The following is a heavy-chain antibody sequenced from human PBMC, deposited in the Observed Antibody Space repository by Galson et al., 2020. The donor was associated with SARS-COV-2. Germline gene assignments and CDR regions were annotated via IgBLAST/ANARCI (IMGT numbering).Heavy chain of an antibody. J-gene: IGHJ4*02. CDR3: AREGSEGYTPFDS. CDR2: IYYSGSP. CDR1: GGSISSYY. V-gene: IGHV4-59*01. D-gene: IGHD3-10*01. Sequence: SQTLSLTCTVSGGSISSYYWNWIRQSPGKGLEWIGYIYYSGSPNYNPSLKSRVTISVDTSKNQFSLRLKSVTAADTAVYYCAREGSEGYTPFDSWGQGTLVTVSS.